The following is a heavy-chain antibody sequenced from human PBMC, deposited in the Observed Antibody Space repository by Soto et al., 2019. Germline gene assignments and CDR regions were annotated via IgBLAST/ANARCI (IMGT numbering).Heavy chain of an antibody. CDR1: GHSFTSYW. J-gene: IGHJ6*02. V-gene: IGHV5-51*01. D-gene: IGHD4-4*01. CDR3: AWGSSTTLNAMDV. CDR2: IYPGDSDT. Sequence: GESLKISCKGSGHSFTSYWIAWVRQMPGKGLEWMGIIYPGDSDTRYSPSFQGKVTISADKSITTAYLQWSSLKASDTAMYYCAWGSSTTLNAMDVWGEWTTVTVS.